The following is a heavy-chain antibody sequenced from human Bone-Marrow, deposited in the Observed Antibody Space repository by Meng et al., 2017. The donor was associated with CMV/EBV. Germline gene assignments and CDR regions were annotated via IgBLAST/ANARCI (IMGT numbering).Heavy chain of an antibody. J-gene: IGHJ5*02. Sequence: SETLSLTCAVYGGSFSGYYWSWIRQPPGKGLEWIGEINHSGSTNYNPSPKSRVTISVDTSKNQFSLKLSSVTAADTAVYYCARSGRWGAVITPRVSGWFDPWGQGTLVTVSS. V-gene: IGHV4-34*01. CDR2: INHSGST. D-gene: IGHD3-10*01. CDR3: ARSGRWGAVITPRVSGWFDP. CDR1: GGSFSGYY.